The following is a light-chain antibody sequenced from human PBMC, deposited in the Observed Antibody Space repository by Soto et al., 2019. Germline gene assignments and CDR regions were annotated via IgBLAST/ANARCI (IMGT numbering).Light chain of an antibody. Sequence: EIVMTQSPATLSVSPGERATLSCRASQSVSNNLAWYQQKPGQAPRLLIYHASTRATGIPARFSGGGSGTEFTLTISSLQSEDFAVYYCQQSNKWPLTFGGGTKVEIK. CDR2: HAS. CDR3: QQSNKWPLT. V-gene: IGKV3-15*01. CDR1: QSVSNN. J-gene: IGKJ4*01.